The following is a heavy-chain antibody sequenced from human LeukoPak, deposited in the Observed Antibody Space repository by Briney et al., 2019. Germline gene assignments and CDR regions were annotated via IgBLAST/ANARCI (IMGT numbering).Heavy chain of an antibody. CDR1: GFTFSTYS. Sequence: GGSLRLSCAASGFTFSTYSMNWVRQAPGKGLEWVSYISGSSSTIYYADSVKGRFTISRDDAKNALYLQMNSQRAEDTAVDYCVRDSSLSYWGQGTLVTVAS. V-gene: IGHV3-48*01. CDR3: VRDSSLSY. J-gene: IGHJ4*02. CDR2: ISGSSSTI. D-gene: IGHD6-13*01.